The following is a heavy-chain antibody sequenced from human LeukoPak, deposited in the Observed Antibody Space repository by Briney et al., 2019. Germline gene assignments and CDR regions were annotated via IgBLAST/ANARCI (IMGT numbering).Heavy chain of an antibody. CDR3: ARLSSGYYWGYFDY. V-gene: IGHV1-69*13. CDR1: GGTFSSYA. J-gene: IGHJ4*02. Sequence: SAKVSCKASGGTFSSYAISWVRQAPGQGLEWMGGIIPIFGTANYAQKFQGGVTITADESTSTAYMELSSLRSEDTAVYYCARLSSGYYWGYFDYWGQGTLVTVSS. D-gene: IGHD3-22*01. CDR2: IIPIFGTA.